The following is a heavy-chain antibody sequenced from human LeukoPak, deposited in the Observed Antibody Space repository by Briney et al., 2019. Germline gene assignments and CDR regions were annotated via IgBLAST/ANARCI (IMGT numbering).Heavy chain of an antibody. CDR2: ITNDGSST. Sequence: GGSLRLSCAASGLTFSSHWMHWVRQAPGKGLVWVSRITNDGSSTTYADSVKGRFTISRDNAKNSLYLQMNSLRAGDTALYYCARGLSSGWYYFDYWGQGTLVTVSS. V-gene: IGHV3-74*01. D-gene: IGHD6-19*01. CDR3: ARGLSSGWYYFDY. CDR1: GLTFSSHW. J-gene: IGHJ4*02.